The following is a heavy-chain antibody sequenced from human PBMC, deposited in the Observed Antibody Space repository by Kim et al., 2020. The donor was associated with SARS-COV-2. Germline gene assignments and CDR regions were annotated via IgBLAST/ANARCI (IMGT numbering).Heavy chain of an antibody. CDR2: GGST. Sequence: GGSTYYADSVKGRFTISRDNSKNTLYLQMNSLRAEDTAVYYCAIAWPTDYWGQGTLVTVSS. V-gene: IGHV3-23*01. CDR3: AIAWPTDY. J-gene: IGHJ4*02.